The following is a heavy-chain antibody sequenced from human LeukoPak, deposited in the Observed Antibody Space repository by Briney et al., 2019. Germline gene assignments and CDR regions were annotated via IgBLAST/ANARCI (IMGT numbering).Heavy chain of an antibody. CDR2: IWHDASHT. CDR3: AREIFGSGSYLDY. V-gene: IGHV3-33*01. Sequence: GGSLRLPCAASGFSFSTYAMHWVRQAPGKGLEWVALIWHDASHTFYTDSVKGRFTISRDNSKNTVYLQMNSLGGEDTAVYYCAREIFGSGSYLDYWGQGTLVTVSS. CDR1: GFSFSTYA. D-gene: IGHD3-10*01. J-gene: IGHJ4*02.